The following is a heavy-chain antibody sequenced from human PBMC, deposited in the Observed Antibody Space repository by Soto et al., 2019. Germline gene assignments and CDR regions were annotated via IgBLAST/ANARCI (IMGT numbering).Heavy chain of an antibody. CDR3: ASPTRQSLVLRYYYGMDV. D-gene: IGHD6-19*01. CDR2: INHSGST. CDR1: GGSFSGYY. V-gene: IGHV4-34*01. Sequence: QVQLQQWGAGLLKPSETLSLTCAVYGGSFSGYYWSWIRQPPGKGLEWFGEINHSGSTNYNPSLKCRITISVQRSKNQFSLKLSSVTAADTAVYYCASPTRQSLVLRYYYGMDVWGQGTTVTVSS. J-gene: IGHJ6*02.